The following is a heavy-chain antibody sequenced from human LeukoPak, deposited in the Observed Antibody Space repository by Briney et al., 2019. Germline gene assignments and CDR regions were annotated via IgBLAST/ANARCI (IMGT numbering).Heavy chain of an antibody. V-gene: IGHV1-69*13. D-gene: IGHD3-22*01. CDR1: GGTFSSYA. J-gene: IGHJ4*02. CDR2: IIPIFGTA. Sequence: SVKVSCKDSGGTFSSYAISWVRQAPGQGLEWMGGIIPIFGTANYAQKFQGRVTITADESTSTAYMELSSLRSEDTAVYYCAREVADYYDSSGYYDYWGQGTLVTVSS. CDR3: AREVADYYDSSGYYDY.